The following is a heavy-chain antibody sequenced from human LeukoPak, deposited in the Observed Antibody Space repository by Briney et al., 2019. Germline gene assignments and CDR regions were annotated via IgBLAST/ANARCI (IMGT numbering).Heavy chain of an antibody. V-gene: IGHV4-4*02. J-gene: IGHJ4*02. CDR2: IYHSGST. CDR1: GGSLSSSDW. CDR3: ARGHWAGDGYYFDY. D-gene: IGHD5-24*01. Sequence: SETLSLTCAVSGGSLSSSDWWSWVRQPPGKGLEWIGEIYHSGSTNYNPSLKSRVTISVDKSKNQFSLKLSSVTAADTAVYYCARGHWAGDGYYFDYWGQGTLVTVSS.